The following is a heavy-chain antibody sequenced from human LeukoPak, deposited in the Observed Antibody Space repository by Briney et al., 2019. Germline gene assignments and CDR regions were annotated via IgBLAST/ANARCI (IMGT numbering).Heavy chain of an antibody. V-gene: IGHV4-30-4*08. CDR2: IYYSGST. CDR1: GGSISSGDYY. D-gene: IGHD3-10*01. CDR3: ARGDGSRSFLFDY. Sequence: PSQTLSLTCTVSGGSISSGDYYWSWIRQPPGKGLEWIGYIYYSGSTYYNPSRNSRLTISVDTTKSQFSLKLNSVTAADTAVYYCARGDGSRSFLFDYWGQGTLVTVSS. J-gene: IGHJ4*02.